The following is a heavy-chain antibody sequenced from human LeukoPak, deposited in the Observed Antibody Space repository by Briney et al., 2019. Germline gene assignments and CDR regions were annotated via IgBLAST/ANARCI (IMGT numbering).Heavy chain of an antibody. CDR1: GFTFSSYS. V-gene: IGHV3-23*01. D-gene: IGHD2/OR15-2a*01. Sequence: GGSLRLSCAASGFTFSSYSMSWVRQAPGKGLEWVSSISGSGGSTYYASSVKGRFTVSRDNSKNTLFLQMNSLRAEDTAVYYCAREHFDFDYWGQGTLVTVSS. CDR2: ISGSGGST. J-gene: IGHJ4*02. CDR3: AREHFDFDY.